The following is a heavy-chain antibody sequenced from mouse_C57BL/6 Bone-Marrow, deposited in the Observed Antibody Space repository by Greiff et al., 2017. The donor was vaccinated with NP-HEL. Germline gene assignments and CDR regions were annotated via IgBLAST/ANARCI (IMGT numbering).Heavy chain of an antibody. CDR2: IHPYNGGT. J-gene: IGHJ4*01. CDR3: ARGGYSAMDY. D-gene: IGHD2-14*01. V-gene: IGHV1-19*01. CDR1: GYTFTDYY. Sequence: SGPVLVKPGASVKMSCKASGYTFTDYYMNWVKQSHGKSLEWIGVIHPYNGGTSYNKKFKGKATLTVDKSSSTAYMELNSLTSEDSAVYYCARGGYSAMDYWGQGTSVTVSS.